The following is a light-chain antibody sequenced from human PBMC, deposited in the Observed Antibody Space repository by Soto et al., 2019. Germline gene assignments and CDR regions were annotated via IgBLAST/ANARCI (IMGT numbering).Light chain of an antibody. Sequence: QSALTQPASVSGSPGQSITISCTGTNSDDGVYNYVSWYQQHPGKAPKLIIYDVNNRPSGVSNRFSGSKSGNTASLTISGLQAEDEADYYCSSYTSSGTLGVFGTGTKLTVL. CDR3: SSYTSSGTLGV. CDR1: NSDDGVYNY. V-gene: IGLV2-14*01. CDR2: DVN. J-gene: IGLJ1*01.